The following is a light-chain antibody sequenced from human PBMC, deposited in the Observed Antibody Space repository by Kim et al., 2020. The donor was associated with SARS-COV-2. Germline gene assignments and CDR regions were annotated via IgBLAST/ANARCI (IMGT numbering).Light chain of an antibody. J-gene: IGKJ2*01. CDR3: QQYGSSPYT. CDR2: GAS. CDR1: QSVSRSY. Sequence: SSPGERATPSCRASQSVSRSYFAWYQQKPGQAPRLLIYGASSRATGIPDRFSGSGSGTDFTLTISRLEPEDFAVYYCQQYGSSPYTFGQGTKLEI. V-gene: IGKV3-20*01.